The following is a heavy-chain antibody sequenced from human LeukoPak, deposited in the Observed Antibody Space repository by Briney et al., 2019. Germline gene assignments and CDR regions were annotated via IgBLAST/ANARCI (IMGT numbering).Heavy chain of an antibody. CDR3: ARGMVRGVITPQWFDP. CDR2: IYYSGST. V-gene: IGHV4-59*12. D-gene: IGHD3-10*01. Sequence: MASETLSLTCTVSGGSISSYYWSWIRQPPGKGLEWIGYIYYSGSTNYNPSLKSRVTISVDTSKNQFSLKLSSVTAADTAVYYCARGMVRGVITPQWFDPWGQGTLVTVSS. CDR1: GGSISSYY. J-gene: IGHJ5*02.